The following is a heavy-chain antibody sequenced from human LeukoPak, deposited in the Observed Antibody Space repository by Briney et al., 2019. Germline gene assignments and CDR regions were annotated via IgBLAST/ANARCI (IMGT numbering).Heavy chain of an antibody. CDR2: IISDGSST. Sequence: PGGSLRLSCAASGFTFSDYWMHWVRQTPGEGLVWVSRIISDGSSTSYADSVKGRFTISRDNAKNTLYLKINSLRVDDTAVYYCARDGSLPDYWGQGTLVTVSS. J-gene: IGHJ4*02. CDR1: GFTFSDYW. V-gene: IGHV3-74*01. CDR3: ARDGSLPDY.